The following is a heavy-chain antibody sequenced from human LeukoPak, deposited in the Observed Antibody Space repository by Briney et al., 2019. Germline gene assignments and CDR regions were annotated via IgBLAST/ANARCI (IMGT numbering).Heavy chain of an antibody. CDR3: ARIHIVGATIDY. V-gene: IGHV3-30*01. CDR2: ISYDGSNK. D-gene: IGHD1-26*01. Sequence: GSLRLSFAASGFTFSSYAMHWVRQAPGKGLEWVAVISYDGSNKYYADSVKGRFTISRDNSKNTLYLQMNSLRAEDTAVYYCARIHIVGATIDYWGQGTLVTVSS. J-gene: IGHJ4*02. CDR1: GFTFSSYA.